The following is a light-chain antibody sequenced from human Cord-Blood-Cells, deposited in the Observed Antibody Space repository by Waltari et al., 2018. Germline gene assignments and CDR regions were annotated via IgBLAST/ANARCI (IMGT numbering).Light chain of an antibody. J-gene: IGLJ3*02. CDR1: SSDVGGYNY. Sequence: QSALTQPASVSGSPGQSITISCTGTSSDVGGYNYVSWYQQHPGKAPKLMIYDVSNRPSGVSNLFSGSKSGNTASLTISGLQAEDDADYYCSSYTSSSTWVFGEGTKLTVL. CDR3: SSYTSSSTWV. CDR2: DVS. V-gene: IGLV2-14*01.